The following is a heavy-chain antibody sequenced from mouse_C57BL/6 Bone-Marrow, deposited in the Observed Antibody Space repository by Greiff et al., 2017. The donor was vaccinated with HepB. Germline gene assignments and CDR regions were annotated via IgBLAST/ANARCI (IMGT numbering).Heavy chain of an antibody. Sequence: EVKVVESEGGLVQPGSSMKLSCTASGFTFSDYYMAWVRQVPEKGLEWVANINYDGSSTYYLDSLKSRFIISRDNAKNILYLQMSSLKSEDTATYYCARGGSSGYPAWFAYWGQGTLVTVSA. CDR2: INYDGSST. CDR3: ARGGSSGYPAWFAY. V-gene: IGHV5-16*01. D-gene: IGHD3-2*02. J-gene: IGHJ3*01. CDR1: GFTFSDYY.